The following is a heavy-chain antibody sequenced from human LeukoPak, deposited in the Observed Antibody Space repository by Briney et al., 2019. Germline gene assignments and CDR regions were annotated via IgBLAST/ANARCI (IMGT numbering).Heavy chain of an antibody. Sequence: GGSLRLSCAASGFTFSSYAMHWVRQAPGKGLEWVAVISYDGSNKYYADSVKGRFTISRDNSKNTLYLQMNSLRAEDTALYYCAKAYMRSSATPYYHGMDVWGQGTTVTVSS. V-gene: IGHV3-30-3*01. CDR2: ISYDGSNK. CDR1: GFTFSSYA. J-gene: IGHJ6*02. CDR3: AKAYMRSSATPYYHGMDV. D-gene: IGHD6-6*01.